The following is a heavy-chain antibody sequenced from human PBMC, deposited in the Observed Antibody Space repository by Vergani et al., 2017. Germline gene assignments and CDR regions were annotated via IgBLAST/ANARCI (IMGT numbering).Heavy chain of an antibody. J-gene: IGHJ6*02. CDR2: IYTSGST. D-gene: IGHD3-9*01. Sequence: QVQLQESGPGLVKPSQTLSLTCTVSGGSISSGSYYWSWIRQPAGKGLEWIGRIYTSGSTNYNPSLKSRVTISVDTSKNQFSLKLSSVTAADTAVYYCAREGHYDILTGFYDYGMDVWGQGTTVTVSS. V-gene: IGHV4-61*02. CDR3: AREGHYDILTGFYDYGMDV. CDR1: GGSISSGSYY.